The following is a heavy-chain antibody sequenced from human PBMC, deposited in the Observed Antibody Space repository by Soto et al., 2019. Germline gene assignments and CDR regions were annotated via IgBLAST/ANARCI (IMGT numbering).Heavy chain of an antibody. Sequence: PPGKGLEWIGEINPSGGSTSYAQKFQGRVTMTRDTSTSIVYMELSSLRSEDTAVYYCASAMEGYFNWLPPLDPWGQGTLVPVSS. D-gene: IGHD3-9*01. CDR2: INPSGGST. CDR3: ASAMEGYFNWLPPLDP. J-gene: IGHJ5*02. V-gene: IGHV1-46*03.